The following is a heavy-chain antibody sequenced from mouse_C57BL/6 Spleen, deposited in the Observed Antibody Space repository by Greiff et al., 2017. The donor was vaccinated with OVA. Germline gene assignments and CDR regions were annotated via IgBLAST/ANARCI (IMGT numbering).Heavy chain of an antibody. CDR2: IWSGGST. D-gene: IGHD2-2*01. V-gene: IGHV2-2*01. CDR3: ASTMVTRTWFAY. CDR1: GFSLTSYG. Sequence: QVQLKQSGPGLVQPSQSLSITCTVSGFSLTSYGVHWVRQSPGKGLEWLGVIWSGGSTDYNAAFISRLSISKDNSKSQVFFKMNSLQADDTAIYYCASTMVTRTWFAYWGQGTLVTVSA. J-gene: IGHJ3*01.